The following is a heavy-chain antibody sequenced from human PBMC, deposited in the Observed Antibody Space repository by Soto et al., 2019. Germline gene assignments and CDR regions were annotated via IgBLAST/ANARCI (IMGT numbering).Heavy chain of an antibody. CDR1: GFTFSSYA. CDR3: AKDYDSSGYPSWRGAFDI. Sequence: GGSLKLSCAASGFTFSSYAMSWFRQAPGKGLEWVSAISGSGGSTYYADSVKGRFTISRDNSKNTLYLQMNSLRAEDTAVYYCAKDYDSSGYPSWRGAFDIWGQGTMVTVSS. J-gene: IGHJ3*02. D-gene: IGHD3-22*01. CDR2: ISGSGGST. V-gene: IGHV3-23*01.